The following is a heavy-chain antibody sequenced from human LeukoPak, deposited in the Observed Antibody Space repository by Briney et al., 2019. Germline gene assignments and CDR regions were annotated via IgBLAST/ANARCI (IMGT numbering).Heavy chain of an antibody. D-gene: IGHD3-22*01. Sequence: GGSLRLSCAASGFTFSSYWMSWVRQAPGKGLEWVSLIYSGGSTYYTDSVKGRFTISRDNSKNTLYLQMNSLRAEDTAVYYCARRAGDYSHPYDYWGQGILVTVSS. J-gene: IGHJ4*02. CDR3: ARRAGDYSHPYDY. V-gene: IGHV3-53*01. CDR1: GFTFSSYW. CDR2: IYSGGST.